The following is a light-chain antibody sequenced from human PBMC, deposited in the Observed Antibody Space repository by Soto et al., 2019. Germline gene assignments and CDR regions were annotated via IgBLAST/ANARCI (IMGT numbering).Light chain of an antibody. CDR3: AAWDGSLQTWV. Sequence: QSVLTQPPSASGTPGQRVTISCSGSSSNIGSNIVNWYQQLPGTAPKILIYTNNQRPSGVPDRFSDSKSGTSASLAISGLQSEDEADYYCAAWDGSLQTWVFGGGTNVTVL. CDR2: TNN. J-gene: IGLJ3*02. CDR1: SSNIGSNI. V-gene: IGLV1-44*01.